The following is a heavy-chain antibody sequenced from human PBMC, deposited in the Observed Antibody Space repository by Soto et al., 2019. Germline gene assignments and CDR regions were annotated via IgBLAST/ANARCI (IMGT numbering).Heavy chain of an antibody. D-gene: IGHD3-10*01. Sequence: EVQLVESGGGLVQPGGSLRLSCEASGFTVSSNYMSWVRQAPGKGLEWVSVIYSGGSTYYADSVKGRCTSSRDNSKNTPWLPMTSLRAEDTAVDYCASAGSRGCFAMSAFDIWGQGTMVTVSS. V-gene: IGHV3-66*01. CDR3: ASAGSRGCFAMSAFDI. J-gene: IGHJ3*02. CDR2: IYSGGST. CDR1: GFTVSSNY.